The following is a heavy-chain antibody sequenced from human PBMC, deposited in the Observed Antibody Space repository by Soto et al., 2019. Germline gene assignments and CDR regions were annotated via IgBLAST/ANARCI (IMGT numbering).Heavy chain of an antibody. Sequence: GASVKLSCKASGYTFTSHAIHWVRQAPGQGLEWMGWINVGNGNTKYSQKFQDRVTITRDTSASTAYMELSSLRSEDTAVYYCARAHWSGYYKGTNNWFDPWGQGTLVTVSS. CDR2: INVGNGNT. V-gene: IGHV1-3*01. CDR1: GYTFTSHA. J-gene: IGHJ5*02. D-gene: IGHD3-3*01. CDR3: ARAHWSGYYKGTNNWFDP.